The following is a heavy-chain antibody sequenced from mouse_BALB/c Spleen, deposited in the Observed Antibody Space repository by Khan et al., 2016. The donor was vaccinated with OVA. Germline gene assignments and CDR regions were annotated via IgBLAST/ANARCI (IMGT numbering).Heavy chain of an antibody. Sequence: EVQLQESGPGLVKPSQSLSLTCTVTGYSITSGYAWNWIRQFPGNKLEWMGYISYSGVTSYTPYFKSRISMPRDTSKNQFFLQLNSVTTEDTATYYCARGNDYGYCFDYWGQGTTLTVSS. V-gene: IGHV3-2*02. CDR1: GYSITSGYA. D-gene: IGHD1-1*01. J-gene: IGHJ2*01. CDR2: ISYSGVT. CDR3: ARGNDYGYCFDY.